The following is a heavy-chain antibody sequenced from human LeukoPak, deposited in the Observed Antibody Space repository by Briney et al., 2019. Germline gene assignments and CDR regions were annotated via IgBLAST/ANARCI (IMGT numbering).Heavy chain of an antibody. Sequence: GGSLRLSCAASGFTFSSYAMSWVRQAPGKGLEWVSAISGSGGSTYYADPVKGRFTISRDNSKNTLYLQMNSLRAEDTAVYYCATRDIVVVPAATHGAFDIWGQGTMVTVSS. V-gene: IGHV3-23*01. CDR2: ISGSGGST. J-gene: IGHJ3*02. D-gene: IGHD2-2*01. CDR1: GFTFSSYA. CDR3: ATRDIVVVPAATHGAFDI.